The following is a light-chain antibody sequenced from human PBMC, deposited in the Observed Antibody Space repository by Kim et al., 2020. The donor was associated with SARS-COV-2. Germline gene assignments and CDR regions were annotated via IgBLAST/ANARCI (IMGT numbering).Light chain of an antibody. Sequence: PGQTARITCSGDALPKQYAYWYQQKPGQAPVLVIYKDSERPSGIPERFSGSSSGTTVTLTISGVQAEDEADYYCQSADSSGTHWVFGGGTQLTVL. J-gene: IGLJ3*02. V-gene: IGLV3-25*03. CDR3: QSADSSGTHWV. CDR2: KDS. CDR1: ALPKQY.